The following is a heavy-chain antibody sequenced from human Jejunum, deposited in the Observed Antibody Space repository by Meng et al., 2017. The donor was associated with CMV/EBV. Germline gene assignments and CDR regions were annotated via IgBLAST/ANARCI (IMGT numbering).Heavy chain of an antibody. CDR1: GFTVGSKY. CDR2: INADGGT. D-gene: IGHD3-16*01. Sequence: EGQLWEDGGGLVQTGGSLSLSFAAPGFTVGSKYMNWIRQAPGKGLQWVSVINADGGTHYADSVRGRFIISRDNSKNTVQLQMNSLTDEDTAVYYCGRDRGEGGFFDYWGQGTLVTVSS. J-gene: IGHJ4*01. V-gene: IGHV3-66*01. CDR3: GRDRGEGGFFDY.